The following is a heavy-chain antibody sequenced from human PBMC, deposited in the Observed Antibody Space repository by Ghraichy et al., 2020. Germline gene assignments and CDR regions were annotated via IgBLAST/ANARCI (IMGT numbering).Heavy chain of an antibody. D-gene: IGHD3-10*01. CDR1: GGSISSGGYS. Sequence: SETLSLTCAVSGGSISSGGYSWSWIRQPPGKGLEWIGYIYHSGSTYYNPSLKSRVTISVDRSKNQFSLKLSSVTAADTAVYYCARASYGSGSYHPTAYGMDVWGQGTTVTVSS. V-gene: IGHV4-30-2*01. J-gene: IGHJ6*02. CDR3: ARASYGSGSYHPTAYGMDV. CDR2: IYHSGST.